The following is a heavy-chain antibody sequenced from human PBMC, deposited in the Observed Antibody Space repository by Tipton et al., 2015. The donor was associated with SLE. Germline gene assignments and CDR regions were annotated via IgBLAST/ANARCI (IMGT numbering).Heavy chain of an antibody. D-gene: IGHD2-2*01. CDR2: IHYSGNT. J-gene: IGHJ6*02. Sequence: VKPSETLSLTCTVSGGSITFSSYYWAWIRQPPGKGLEWIGSIHYSGNTYYNASLKGRVTIPIDTSKNQFSLKLSSVTAADTAVYYCAGQPAANYYYYYGMDVWGQGTTVTVSS. V-gene: IGHV4-39*01. CDR1: GGSITFSSYY. CDR3: AGQPAANYYYYYGMDV.